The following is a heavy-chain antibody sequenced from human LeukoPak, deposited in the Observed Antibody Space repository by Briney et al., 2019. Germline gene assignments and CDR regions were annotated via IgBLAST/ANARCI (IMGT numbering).Heavy chain of an antibody. CDR1: GFTFSNYA. V-gene: IGHV3-23*01. D-gene: IGHD1-26*01. CDR3: AKDMSAYIWEFDY. Sequence: GGSLRLSCTASGFTFSNYAMSWVRQGPGKELEWVSTFSGRGGNPDYADSVKGRFTISRDNSKNTLYLQMNSLKAEDTAIYYCAKDMSAYIWEFDYWGQGTLVTVSS. CDR2: FSGRGGNP. J-gene: IGHJ4*02.